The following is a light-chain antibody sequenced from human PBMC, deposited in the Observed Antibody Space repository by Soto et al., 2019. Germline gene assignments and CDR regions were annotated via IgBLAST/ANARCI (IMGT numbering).Light chain of an antibody. CDR1: QSVSSN. CDR2: GAS. J-gene: IGKJ1*01. CDR3: QQYTNWPS. Sequence: EVVMRQSPATLSVSPGERATLSCRASQSVSSNLAWYQQKPGQAPRLLIYGASTRATGIPARFSGSASGTDFTLTISSLQSEDFAVYYCQQYTNWPSFGQGTKVDIK. V-gene: IGKV3-15*01.